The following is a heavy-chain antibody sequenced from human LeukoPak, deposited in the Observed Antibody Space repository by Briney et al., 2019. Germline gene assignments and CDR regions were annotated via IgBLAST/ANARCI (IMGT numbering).Heavy chain of an antibody. CDR3: ARDRYCSGGSCYGDAFDL. D-gene: IGHD2-15*01. J-gene: IGHJ3*01. V-gene: IGHV3-21*04. CDR1: GFTLSSYS. CDR2: ISSSSSYI. Sequence: GGSLRLTCAASGFTLSSYSMDWVRQAPGKGLEWVESISSSSSYIYYADSEKGRFIISRDHSKNTMNLQMNSMRAEETAVYYCARDRYCSGGSCYGDAFDLWGQGTMVTVSS.